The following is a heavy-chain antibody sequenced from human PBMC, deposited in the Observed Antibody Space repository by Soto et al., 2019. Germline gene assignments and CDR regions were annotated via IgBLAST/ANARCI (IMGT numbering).Heavy chain of an antibody. CDR3: ARYCSSTSCQFDP. J-gene: IGHJ5*02. CDR1: GYTFTGYY. CDR2: INPNSGAS. Sequence: ASVKVSCKASGYTFTGYYMHWVRQALGQGLEWVGGINPNSGASNYAQKFQGRVTMTRDTSISTAYMELSSLRSDDTAVYYCARYCSSTSCQFDPWGQGTLVTVSS. V-gene: IGHV1-2*02. D-gene: IGHD2-2*01.